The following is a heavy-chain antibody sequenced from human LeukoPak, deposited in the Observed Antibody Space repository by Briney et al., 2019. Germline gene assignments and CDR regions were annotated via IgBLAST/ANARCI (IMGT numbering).Heavy chain of an antibody. D-gene: IGHD3-9*01. V-gene: IGHV4-59*01. CDR1: GVSISNYY. CDR2: IFYSGSS. CDR3: ASGYYNRGAFDI. J-gene: IGHJ3*02. Sequence: SETLSLTCTVSGVSISNYYWSWIRQPPGKGLEWIGYIFYSGSSYYSPSLKRRVTISLDTSKSQFSLRLTSVTAADTAVYYCASGYYNRGAFDIWGQGTMVTVSS.